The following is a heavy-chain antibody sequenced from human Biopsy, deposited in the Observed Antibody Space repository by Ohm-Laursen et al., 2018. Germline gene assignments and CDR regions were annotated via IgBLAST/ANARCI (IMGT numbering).Heavy chain of an antibody. V-gene: IGHV3-7*01. CDR1: GVTLSGYA. CDR2: IKQDGSED. Sequence: SLRLSCAAFGVTLSGYAMNWVRQAPGKGLEWVAMIKQDGSEDYYVDSVKGRFTISRDNAQKSLDLQLNSLRAEDTAVYYCVRGRSMDVWGQGTTVTVSS. CDR3: VRGRSMDV. J-gene: IGHJ6*02.